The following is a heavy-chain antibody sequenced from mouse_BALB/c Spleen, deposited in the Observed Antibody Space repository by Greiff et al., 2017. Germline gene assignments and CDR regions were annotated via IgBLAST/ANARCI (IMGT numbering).Heavy chain of an antibody. D-gene: IGHD2-1*01. CDR1: GYSITSGYY. Sequence: EVHLVESGPGLVKPSQSLSLTCSVTGYSITSGYYWNWIRQFPGNKLEWMGYISYDGSNNYNPSLKNRISITRDTSKNQFFLKLNSVTTEDTATYYCAREMDGNYAMDYWGQGTSVTVSS. J-gene: IGHJ4*01. V-gene: IGHV3-6*02. CDR3: AREMDGNYAMDY. CDR2: ISYDGSN.